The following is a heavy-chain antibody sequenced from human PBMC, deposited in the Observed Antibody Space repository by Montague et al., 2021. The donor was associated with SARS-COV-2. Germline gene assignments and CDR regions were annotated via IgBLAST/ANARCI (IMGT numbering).Heavy chain of an antibody. J-gene: IGHJ4*02. CDR2: IRTTGHT. CDR1: GGSFSGYY. Sequence: SETLSLTCAVYGGSFSGYYWSWIRQPAGKGLEWIGRIRTTGHTDYNSSLESRVFMSVDTSTNQFSLSLTSVIAADTAVYFCARFGSGTLEFDLWGQGTLVTVSS. V-gene: IGHV4-59*10. D-gene: IGHD1-26*01. CDR3: ARFGSGTLEFDL.